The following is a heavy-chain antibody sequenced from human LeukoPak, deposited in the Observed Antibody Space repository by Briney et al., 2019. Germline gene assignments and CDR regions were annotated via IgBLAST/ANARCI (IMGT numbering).Heavy chain of an antibody. CDR1: GFTFSSYW. CDR2: INSDGSST. Sequence: GGSLRLSCAASGFTFSSYWMHWVRQAPGKGLVWVSRINSDGSSTSYADSVKGRFTISRDNAKNTLYLQMNSQRAEDTAVYYCARTYCSSTSCYVGYYFDYWGQGTLVTVSS. J-gene: IGHJ4*02. V-gene: IGHV3-74*01. D-gene: IGHD2-2*01. CDR3: ARTYCSSTSCYVGYYFDY.